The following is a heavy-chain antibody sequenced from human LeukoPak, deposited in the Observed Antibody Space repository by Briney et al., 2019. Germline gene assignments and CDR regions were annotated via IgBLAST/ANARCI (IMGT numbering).Heavy chain of an antibody. CDR3: AKPLTSYSSGFSNVFDV. CDR2: ITTNGGNT. CDR1: GFTFGIYA. V-gene: IGHV3-64*02. J-gene: IGHJ3*01. Sequence: GGSLRLSCAASGFTFGIYAMHWVRQAPGKGLEHVSTITTNGGNTYYADSVKGRFTISRDNSKDTLFLQMGSLRAEDMAVYYCAKPLTSYSSGFSNVFDVWGHGSMVTVSS. D-gene: IGHD5-18*01.